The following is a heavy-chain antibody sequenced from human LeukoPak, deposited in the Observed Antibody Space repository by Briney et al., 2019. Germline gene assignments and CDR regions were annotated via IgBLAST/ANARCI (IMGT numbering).Heavy chain of an antibody. J-gene: IGHJ4*02. CDR3: ARDLYKSGYDSSGPLGY. V-gene: IGHV1-69*04. CDR2: IIPILGIA. Sequence: ASVKVSCKASGGTFSSYAISWVRQAPGQGLEWMGRIIPILGIANYAQKFQGRVTITADKSTSTAYMELSSLRSEDTAVYYCARDLYKSGYDSSGPLGYWGQETLTTVSS. CDR1: GGTFSSYA. D-gene: IGHD3-22*01.